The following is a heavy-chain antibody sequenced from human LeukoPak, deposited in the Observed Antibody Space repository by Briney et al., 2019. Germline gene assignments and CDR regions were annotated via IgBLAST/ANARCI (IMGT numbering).Heavy chain of an antibody. D-gene: IGHD2-15*01. J-gene: IGHJ6*02. CDR2: ISSSGSTI. V-gene: IGHV3-11*01. CDR3: ARAGSQQVYYGMDV. Sequence: PGGSLRLSCAASGFTFSDYYMSWIRQAPGKGLEWVSYISSSGSTIYYADSVKGRFTISRDNAKNSLYLRMNSLRAEDTAVYYCARAGSQQVYYGMDVWGQGTTVTVSS. CDR1: GFTFSDYY.